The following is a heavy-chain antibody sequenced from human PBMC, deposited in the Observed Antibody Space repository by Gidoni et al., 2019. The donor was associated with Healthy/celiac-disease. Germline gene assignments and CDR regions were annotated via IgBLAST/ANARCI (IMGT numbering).Heavy chain of an antibody. J-gene: IGHJ6*02. D-gene: IGHD6-6*01. CDR2: IIRIVGTA. Sequence: QVQLVQSGAEVKKPGSSVKVSRQASGGTFSSSAISWVRQAPGQGLEWMGWIIRIVGTANNAQKLQGRVTSTADESSSTAYMELTSLRSEDTAVYYWAREYSSSPPRYDYYGMDVWGQGTTVTVSS. CDR3: AREYSSSPPRYDYYGMDV. CDR1: GGTFSSSA. V-gene: IGHV1-69*01.